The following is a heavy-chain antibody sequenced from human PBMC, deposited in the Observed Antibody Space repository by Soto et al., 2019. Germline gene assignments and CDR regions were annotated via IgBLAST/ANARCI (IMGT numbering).Heavy chain of an antibody. Sequence: QVQLVQSGAEVKKPGSSVKVSCKASGGTFSSYAISWVRQAPGQGLEWMGGIIPIFGTANYAQKFQGRVTITADESTSTAYMELSSLRSEDTAVYYCARRITIFGVVTAPYYYYGMDVWGQGTTVTVSS. V-gene: IGHV1-69*01. CDR1: GGTFSSYA. CDR2: IIPIFGTA. J-gene: IGHJ6*02. D-gene: IGHD3-3*01. CDR3: ARRITIFGVVTAPYYYYGMDV.